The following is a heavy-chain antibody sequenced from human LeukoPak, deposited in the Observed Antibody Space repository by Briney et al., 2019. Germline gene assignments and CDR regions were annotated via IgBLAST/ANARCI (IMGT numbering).Heavy chain of an antibody. J-gene: IGHJ3*02. CDR3: ERDRGAAAGTGAFDI. CDR2: IYSGGST. Sequence: TGGSLRLSCAASGFTVSSNYMSWVRQAPGKGLEWVSVIYSGGSTYYADSVKGRFTISRDNSKNTLYLQMNSLRAEDTAVYYCERDRGAAAGTGAFDIWGQGTMVTVSS. V-gene: IGHV3-53*05. D-gene: IGHD6-13*01. CDR1: GFTVSSNY.